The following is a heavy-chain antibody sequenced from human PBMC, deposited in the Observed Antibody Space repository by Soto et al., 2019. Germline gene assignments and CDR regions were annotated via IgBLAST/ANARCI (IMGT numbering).Heavy chain of an antibody. V-gene: IGHV1-69*13. D-gene: IGHD2-15*01. Sequence: SVKVSCKASGGTFSSYAISWVRQAPGQGLEWMGGIIPIFGTANYAQKFQGRVTITADESTSTAYMELSSLRSEDTAVYYCARDPGYCSGGSCPAGYMDVWGKGATVTVSS. CDR1: GGTFSSYA. J-gene: IGHJ6*03. CDR3: ARDPGYCSGGSCPAGYMDV. CDR2: IIPIFGTA.